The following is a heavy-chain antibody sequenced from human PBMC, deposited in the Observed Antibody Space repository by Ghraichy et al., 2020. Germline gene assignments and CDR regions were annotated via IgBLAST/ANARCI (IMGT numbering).Heavy chain of an antibody. V-gene: IGHV3-53*01. CDR2: IYSGGST. CDR3: ARGLDDSSGYIYFDY. D-gene: IGHD3-22*01. J-gene: IGHJ4*02. Sequence: GGSLRLSCAASGFTVSSNYMSWVRQAPGKGLEWVSVIYSGGSTYYADSVKGRFTISRDNSKNTLYLQMNSLRAEDTAVYYCARGLDDSSGYIYFDYWGQGTLVTVSS. CDR1: GFTVSSNY.